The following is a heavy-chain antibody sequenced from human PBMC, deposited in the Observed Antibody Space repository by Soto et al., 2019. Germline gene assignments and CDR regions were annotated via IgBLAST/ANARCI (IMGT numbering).Heavy chain of an antibody. D-gene: IGHD6-13*01. CDR2: IIPILGIA. J-gene: IGHJ4*02. CDR1: GGTFSSYT. V-gene: IGHV1-69*02. CDR3: ARVFPGIAAAGRHYFDY. Sequence: ASVKVSCKASGGTFSSYTISWVRQAPGQGLEWMGRIIPILGIANYAQKFQGRVTITADKSTSTAYMELSSLRSEDTAVYYCARVFPGIAAAGRHYFDYWGQGTLVTVSS.